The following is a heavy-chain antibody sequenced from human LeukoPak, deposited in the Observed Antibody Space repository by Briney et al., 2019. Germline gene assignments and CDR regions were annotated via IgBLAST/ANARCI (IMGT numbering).Heavy chain of an antibody. CDR2: INPNSGGT. J-gene: IGHJ4*02. V-gene: IGHV1-2*02. CDR1: GYTFTGYY. D-gene: IGHD6-13*01. CDR3: ARLSPRSGSRSGSSWVLFDC. Sequence: ASVKVSCKASGYTFTGYYMHWVRQAPGQGLEWMGWINPNSGGTNYAQKFQGRVTMTRDTSISTAYMELSRLRSDDTAMYYCARLSPRSGSRSGSSWVLFDCWGQGTVVTVSS.